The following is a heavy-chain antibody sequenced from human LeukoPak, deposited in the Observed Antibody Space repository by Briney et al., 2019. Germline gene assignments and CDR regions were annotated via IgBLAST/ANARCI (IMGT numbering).Heavy chain of an antibody. CDR1: GFTFSSYG. CDR2: ISYDGSNK. CDR3: AKDGFGVVIMYYFDY. D-gene: IGHD3-3*01. Sequence: GGSLRLSCAASGFTFSSYGMHWVRQAPGKGLEWVAVISYDGSNKYYADSVKGRLTISRDNSKNTLYLQMNSLRAEDTAVYYCAKDGFGVVIMYYFDYWGQGTLVTVSS. V-gene: IGHV3-30*18. J-gene: IGHJ4*02.